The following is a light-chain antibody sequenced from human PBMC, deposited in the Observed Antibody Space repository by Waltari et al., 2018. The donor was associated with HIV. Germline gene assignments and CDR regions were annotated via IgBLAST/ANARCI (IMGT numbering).Light chain of an antibody. Sequence: DVVVTLSPDPLAVSLGETATLNCKSSQTLLYNSNNKTYLAWYQQKRGQRPRLLIYWASTRQSGVPERFSGSGSGTDFTLTINRLQAEDVAVYYCQQYYHVPYTFGQGTKLEFK. V-gene: IGKV4-1*01. CDR1: QTLLYNSNNKTY. CDR2: WAS. CDR3: QQYYHVPYT. J-gene: IGKJ2*01.